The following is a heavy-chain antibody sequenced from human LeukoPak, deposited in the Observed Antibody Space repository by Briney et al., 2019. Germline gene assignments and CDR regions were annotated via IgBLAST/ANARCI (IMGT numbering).Heavy chain of an antibody. J-gene: IGHJ4*02. CDR3: ARDPITVVRGVNIDY. CDR2: ISSSGSTI. Sequence: GGSLRLSCVASGFTFSSYWMTWVRQAPGKGLEWVSYISSSGSTIYYADSVKGRFTISRDNAKNSLYLQMNSLRAEDTAVYYCARDPITVVRGVNIDYWGQGTLVTVSS. CDR1: GFTFSSYW. V-gene: IGHV3-48*04. D-gene: IGHD3-10*01.